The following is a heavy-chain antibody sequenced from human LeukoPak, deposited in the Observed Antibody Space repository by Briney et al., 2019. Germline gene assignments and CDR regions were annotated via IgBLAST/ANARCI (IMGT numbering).Heavy chain of an antibody. Sequence: PSETLSLTCTVSGGSISSSTYYWGWIRQPPGKGLEWIGTISYSGSTYYNPSLKSRVTISVDTSKSQFSLKLSSVTAADTAVYYCARVDSSSRYYYYYYYMDVWGKGTTVTVSS. V-gene: IGHV4-39*07. CDR3: ARVDSSSRYYYYYYYMDV. J-gene: IGHJ6*03. CDR1: GGSISSSTYY. CDR2: ISYSGST. D-gene: IGHD6-6*01.